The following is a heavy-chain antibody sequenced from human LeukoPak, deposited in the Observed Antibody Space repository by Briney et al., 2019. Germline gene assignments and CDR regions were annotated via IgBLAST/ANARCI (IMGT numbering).Heavy chain of an antibody. D-gene: IGHD1-26*01. J-gene: IGHJ4*02. Sequence: ASVKVSCKASGYTFTGYYMHWVRQAPGQGLEWMGWINPNSGGTNYAQKFQGWVTMTRDTSISTAYMELSRLRSGDTAVYYCARGSIESGSYYYYFDYWGQGTLVTVSS. V-gene: IGHV1-2*04. CDR2: INPNSGGT. CDR1: GYTFTGYY. CDR3: ARGSIESGSYYYYFDY.